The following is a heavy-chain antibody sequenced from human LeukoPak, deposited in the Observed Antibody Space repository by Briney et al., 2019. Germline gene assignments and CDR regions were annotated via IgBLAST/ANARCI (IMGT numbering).Heavy chain of an antibody. V-gene: IGHV4-4*07. J-gene: IGHJ3*02. CDR2: IYTSGST. CDR1: GGSISSYY. CDR3: ARADYGDNPGADDAFDI. Sequence: SETLSLTCTVSGGSISSYYWSWIRQPAGKGLEWIGRIYTSGSTNYNPSLKSRVTMSVDTSKNQFSLKLTSVTAADTAVYYCARADYGDNPGADDAFDIWGQGTMVTVSS. D-gene: IGHD4-23*01.